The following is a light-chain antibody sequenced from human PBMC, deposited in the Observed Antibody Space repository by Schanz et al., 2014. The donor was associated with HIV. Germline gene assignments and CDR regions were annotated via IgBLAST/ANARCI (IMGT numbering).Light chain of an antibody. Sequence: EVLMTQSPATLSVSPGERATLSCRASQSVRSDLAWYQQRPGQAPSLLIYATSTRAAGIPDRFSGTGSGTDFTLTISRLEPEDFAVYYCQHYGSSPPEVPFGQGTKLEIK. CDR3: QHYGSSPPEVP. CDR1: QSVRSD. V-gene: IGKV3-20*01. CDR2: ATS. J-gene: IGKJ2*01.